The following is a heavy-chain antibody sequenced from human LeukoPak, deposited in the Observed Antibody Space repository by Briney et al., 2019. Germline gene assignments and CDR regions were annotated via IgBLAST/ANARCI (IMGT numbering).Heavy chain of an antibody. J-gene: IGHJ4*02. CDR1: GFTFSSYG. CDR2: ISYDGSNK. D-gene: IGHD5-18*01. V-gene: IGHV3-30*18. Sequence: GGSLRLSCAASGFTFSSYGMHWVRQAPGKGLEWAAVISYDGSNKYYADSVKGRFTISRDNSKNTLYLQMNSLRAEDTAVYYCAKGSGPDIQLWLSYFDYWGQGTLVTVSS. CDR3: AKGSGPDIQLWLSYFDY.